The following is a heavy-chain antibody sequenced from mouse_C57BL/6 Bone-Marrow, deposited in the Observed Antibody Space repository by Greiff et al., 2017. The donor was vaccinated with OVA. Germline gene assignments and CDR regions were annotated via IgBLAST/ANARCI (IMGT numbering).Heavy chain of an antibody. CDR3: TNYYGSVMDY. D-gene: IGHD1-1*01. V-gene: IGHV14-4*01. CDR1: GFNIKDDY. Sequence: EVKLVESGAELVRPGASVKLSCTASGFNIKDDYMHWVKQRPEQGLEWIGWIDPENGDTEYASKFQGKATITADTSSNTAYLQLSSLTSEDTAVYYCTNYYGSVMDYWGQGTSVTVSS. CDR2: IDPENGDT. J-gene: IGHJ4*01.